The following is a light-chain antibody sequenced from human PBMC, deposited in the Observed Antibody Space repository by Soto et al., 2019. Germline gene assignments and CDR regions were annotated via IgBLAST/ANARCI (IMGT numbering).Light chain of an antibody. Sequence: DIQMTQSPSSLSASVGDRVTITCRASQSISSYLNWYQQKPGKAPKLLIYAASSLQSGVPSRFSGSGSGTDFTLTISSLQPEDFATYYCQQSYSTLLTFGQGTKEE. J-gene: IGKJ1*01. CDR3: QQSYSTLLT. V-gene: IGKV1-39*01. CDR2: AAS. CDR1: QSISSY.